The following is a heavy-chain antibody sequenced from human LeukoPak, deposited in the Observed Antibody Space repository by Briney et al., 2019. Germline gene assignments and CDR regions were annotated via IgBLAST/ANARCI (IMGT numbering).Heavy chain of an antibody. CDR3: ASIAVVGLTDY. CDR1: GGSISSGSYY. CDR2: IYYSGST. Sequence: KPSETLSLTCTVSGGSISSGSYYWSWIRQPPGKGLEWIGYIYYSGSTNYNPSLKSRVTISVDTSKNQFSLKLSSVTAADTAVYYCASIAVVGLTDYWGQGTLVTVSS. D-gene: IGHD6-19*01. J-gene: IGHJ4*02. V-gene: IGHV4-61*01.